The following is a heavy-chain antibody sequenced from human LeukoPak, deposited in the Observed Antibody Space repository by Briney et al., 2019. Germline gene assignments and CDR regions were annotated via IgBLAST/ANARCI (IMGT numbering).Heavy chain of an antibody. CDR2: ISGSGGST. CDR1: GFTFSSYA. CDR3: AKVWSSHYYYMDV. D-gene: IGHD3-10*01. J-gene: IGHJ6*03. Sequence: GGSLRLSCAASGFTFSSYAMSWVRQAPGKGLEWVSAISGSGGSTYYADSVKGRFTVSRDNSKNTLYLQMNSLRAEDTAVYYCAKVWSSHYYYMDVWGKGTTVTVSS. V-gene: IGHV3-23*01.